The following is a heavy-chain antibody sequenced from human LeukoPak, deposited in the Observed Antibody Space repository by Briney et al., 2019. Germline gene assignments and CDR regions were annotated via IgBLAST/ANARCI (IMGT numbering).Heavy chain of an antibody. D-gene: IGHD6-13*01. V-gene: IGHV4-31*03. J-gene: IGHJ5*02. CDR2: IYYSGST. Sequence: SETLSLTCTVSGGSISSGGYYWSWIRQHLGKGLEWIGYIYYSGSTYYNPSLKSRVTISVDTSKNQFSLKLSSVTAADTAVYYCARAYSSSSWYLNWFDPWGQGTLVTVSS. CDR1: GGSISSGGYY. CDR3: ARAYSSSSWYLNWFDP.